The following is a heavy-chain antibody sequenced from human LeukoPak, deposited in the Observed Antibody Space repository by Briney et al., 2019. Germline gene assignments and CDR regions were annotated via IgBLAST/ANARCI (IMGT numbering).Heavy chain of an antibody. CDR2: ISHGGIT. Sequence: SETLSLTCGVYDGSLINYYCHWIRQAPGKGLEWIGEISHGGITKHNPSLKSRVTMSQDTSKNQFSLKLSSVTAADTAVYYCARSQLLYSYAFDVWGQGTMVTVSS. CDR3: ARSQLLYSYAFDV. V-gene: IGHV4-34*01. J-gene: IGHJ3*01. CDR1: DGSLINYY. D-gene: IGHD2-21*01.